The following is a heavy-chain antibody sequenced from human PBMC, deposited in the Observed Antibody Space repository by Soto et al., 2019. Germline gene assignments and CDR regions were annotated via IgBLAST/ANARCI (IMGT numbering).Heavy chain of an antibody. D-gene: IGHD3-22*01. CDR1: GFSLSTSGVG. J-gene: IGHJ5*02. Sequence: QITLKESGPTLVKPTQTLTLTCTFSGFSLSTSGVGVGWIRQPPGKALEWLALIYWDDDKRYSPSLKSRLTITKAPPKNQVVLTMTNMDPVDTATYYCAHMVWAYDSSNNWVDPWGQGTLVTVSS. V-gene: IGHV2-5*02. CDR3: AHMVWAYDSSNNWVDP. CDR2: IYWDDDK.